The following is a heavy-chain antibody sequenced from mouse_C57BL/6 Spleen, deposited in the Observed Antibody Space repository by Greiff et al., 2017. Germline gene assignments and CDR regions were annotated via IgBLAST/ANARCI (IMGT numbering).Heavy chain of an antibody. CDR3: ARSKLGPLAY. V-gene: IGHV1-50*01. D-gene: IGHD4-1*01. Sequence: QVQLKQPGAELVKPGASVKLSCKASGYTFTSYWMQWVKQRPGQGLEWIGEIDPSDSYTNYNQKFKGKATLTVDTSSSTAYMQLSSLTSEDSAVYYCARSKLGPLAYWGQGTLVTVSA. CDR1: GYTFTSYW. CDR2: IDPSDSYT. J-gene: IGHJ3*01.